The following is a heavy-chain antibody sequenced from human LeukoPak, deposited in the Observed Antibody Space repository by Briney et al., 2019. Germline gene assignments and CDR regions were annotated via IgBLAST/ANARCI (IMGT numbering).Heavy chain of an antibody. CDR3: ARDQLAYSGYDTLFDY. D-gene: IGHD5-12*01. CDR2: ISGSGGST. Sequence: GGSLRLSCAASGFTFSNYAMSWVRQAPGKGLEWVSGISGSGGSTYYADSVKGRFTISRDNSKNTLYLQMNSLRPEDTAVYYCARDQLAYSGYDTLFDYWGQGTLVTVSS. J-gene: IGHJ4*02. CDR1: GFTFSNYA. V-gene: IGHV3-23*01.